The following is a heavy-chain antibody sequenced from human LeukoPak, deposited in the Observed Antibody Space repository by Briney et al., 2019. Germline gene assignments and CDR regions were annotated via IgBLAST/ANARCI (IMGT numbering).Heavy chain of an antibody. CDR1: GGSVTSTNW. J-gene: IGHJ4*02. Sequence: PSETLSLTCGVSGGSVTSTNWWTWVRQPPGKGLEWFGEVHLDGKTNYNPSLKSRLTTSVDLSENHVSLKLTSVTAADTAVYYCAREGGFYRPLDYSGQGTLVTVSS. D-gene: IGHD3-3*01. CDR3: AREGGFYRPLDY. CDR2: VHLDGKT. V-gene: IGHV4-4*02.